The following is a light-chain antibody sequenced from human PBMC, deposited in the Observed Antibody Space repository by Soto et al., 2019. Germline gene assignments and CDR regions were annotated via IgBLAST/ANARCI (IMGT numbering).Light chain of an antibody. J-gene: IGLJ3*02. Sequence: QYALPQPPSASGSPGQSLTISCTGTSTDVGNYNYVSWYQQHPGKAPKLMISDVNRRPSGVPDRFSGSKSGNTASLTVSGLQAEDEADYYCSSYAGSNNWVFGGGTKLTVL. CDR2: DVN. V-gene: IGLV2-8*01. CDR3: SSYAGSNNWV. CDR1: STDVGNYNY.